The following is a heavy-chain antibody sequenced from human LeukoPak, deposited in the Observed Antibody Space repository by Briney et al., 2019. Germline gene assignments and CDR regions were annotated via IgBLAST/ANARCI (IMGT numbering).Heavy chain of an antibody. CDR2: ISGSGGST. CDR1: GFTFSNYG. CDR3: AKGMATSSYYYYCMDV. V-gene: IGHV3-23*01. Sequence: PGGSLRLSCAASGFTFSNYGMSWVRQAPGKGLEWVSGISGSGGSTYYADSVKGRFTISRDNSKNTLYLQMNSLRAEDTAVYYCAKGMATSSYYYYCMDVWGKGTTVTVSS. J-gene: IGHJ6*03. D-gene: IGHD5-24*01.